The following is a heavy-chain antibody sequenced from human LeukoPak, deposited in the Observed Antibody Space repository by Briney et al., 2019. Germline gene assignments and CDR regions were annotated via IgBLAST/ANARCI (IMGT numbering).Heavy chain of an antibody. D-gene: IGHD4-17*01. J-gene: IGHJ4*02. V-gene: IGHV4-39*02. Sequence: PSETLSLTCTVSTDPISSGSYYWGWVRQSPGQGLEWIGSIVSGGSTYHNPSLKSRITMSIDTSNNQFSLKLSFVTAADTAIYYCVRDYGHFVQGNWGQGTLVTVSS. CDR1: TDPISSGSYY. CDR3: VRDYGHFVQGN. CDR2: IVSGGST.